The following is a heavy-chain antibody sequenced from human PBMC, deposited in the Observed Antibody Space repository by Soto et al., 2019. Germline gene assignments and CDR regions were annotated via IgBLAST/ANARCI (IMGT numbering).Heavy chain of an antibody. CDR3: AREGHYYGSGSYYPYYYYGMDV. Sequence: ASVKVSCKASGGTFSSYTISWVRQAPGQGLEWMGRIIPILGIANYAQKFQGRVTITADKSTSTAYMELSSLRSEDTAVYYCAREGHYYGSGSYYPYYYYGMDVWGQGTTVTVSS. D-gene: IGHD3-10*01. J-gene: IGHJ6*02. CDR1: GGTFSSYT. V-gene: IGHV1-69*04. CDR2: IIPILGIA.